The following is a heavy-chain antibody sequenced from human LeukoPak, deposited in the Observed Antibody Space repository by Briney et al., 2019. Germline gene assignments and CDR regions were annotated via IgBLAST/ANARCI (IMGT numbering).Heavy chain of an antibody. CDR1: GYTFTSYA. D-gene: IGHD6-25*01. V-gene: IGHV1-3*01. CDR3: ARDMLRSSEPLYYFDY. J-gene: IGHJ4*02. Sequence: ASVKVSCKASGYTFTSYAMHWVRQAPGQRLEWMGWINAGNGNTKYSQKFQGRVTITRDTSASTAYMELSSLRSEDTAVYYCARDMLRSSEPLYYFDYWGQGTLVTVSS. CDR2: INAGNGNT.